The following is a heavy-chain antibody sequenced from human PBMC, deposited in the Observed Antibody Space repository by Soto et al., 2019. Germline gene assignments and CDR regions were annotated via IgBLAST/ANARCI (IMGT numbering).Heavy chain of an antibody. Sequence: ASVKVSCKASGYTFTSYGISWVRQAPGQGLEWMGWISAYNGNTNYAQKLQGRVTMTTDTSTSTAYMELRSLRSDDTAVYYCARDHRYYYGSGRPTVGGYWGQGTLVTVSS. CDR1: GYTFTSYG. J-gene: IGHJ4*02. CDR3: ARDHRYYYGSGRPTVGGY. V-gene: IGHV1-18*01. D-gene: IGHD3-10*01. CDR2: ISAYNGNT.